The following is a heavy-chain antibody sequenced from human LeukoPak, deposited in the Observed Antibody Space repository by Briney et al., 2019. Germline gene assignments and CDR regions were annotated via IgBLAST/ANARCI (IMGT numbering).Heavy chain of an antibody. D-gene: IGHD2-2*01. CDR2: IYSSGST. V-gene: IGHV4-4*08. CDR1: GGSITSYY. Sequence: SETLSLTCTVSGGSITSYYWSWIRQPPGKGLEWIGCIYSSGSTNYNSSLKSRVTISVDTSKNQFSLKLSSVTAADTAVYYCARDVSSTSCPDYWGQGTLVTVSS. J-gene: IGHJ4*02. CDR3: ARDVSSTSCPDY.